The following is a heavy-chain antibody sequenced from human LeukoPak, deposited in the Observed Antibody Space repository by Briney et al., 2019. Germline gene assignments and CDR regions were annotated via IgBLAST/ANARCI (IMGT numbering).Heavy chain of an antibody. CDR3: ARVEVGATSVFDI. D-gene: IGHD1-26*01. Sequence: SETLSLTCAVYGGSFSGYYWSWIRQPPGKGLEWIGEINHSGSTNYNPSLKSRDTISVDTSKNQFSLKLSSVTAADTAVYYCARVEVGATSVFDIWGQGTMVTVSS. V-gene: IGHV4-34*01. CDR1: GGSFSGYY. J-gene: IGHJ3*02. CDR2: INHSGST.